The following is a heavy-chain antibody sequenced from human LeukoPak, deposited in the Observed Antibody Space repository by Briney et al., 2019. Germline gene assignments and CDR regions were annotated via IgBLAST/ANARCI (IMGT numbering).Heavy chain of an antibody. J-gene: IGHJ3*02. Sequence: GGSLRLSCAASGFTFSSYWMSWVRQAPGKGLEWVANIKQGGSEKYYVDSVKGRFTISRDNAKNSLYLQTNSLRAEDTAVYFCARDIGPYNSTTYYDAFDIWGQGTMVTVSS. V-gene: IGHV3-7*01. CDR3: ARDIGPYNSTTYYDAFDI. CDR1: GFTFSSYW. CDR2: IKQGGSEK. D-gene: IGHD2/OR15-2a*01.